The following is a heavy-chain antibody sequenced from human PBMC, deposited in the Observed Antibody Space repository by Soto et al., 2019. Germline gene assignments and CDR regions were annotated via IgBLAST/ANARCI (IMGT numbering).Heavy chain of an antibody. CDR2: IYYRGST. D-gene: IGHD6-19*01. CDR3: ARVSSSGWSGFYYYGMDV. CDR1: GYSISSYY. J-gene: IGHJ6*02. V-gene: IGHV4-59*01. Sequence: SETLSLTCTVSGYSISSYYWSWIRHPPGKGLEWIGYIYYRGSTNYNPSLKSRVTISVDTSKNQFSLKLSSVTAADTAVYYCARVSSSGWSGFYYYGMDVWGQGTTVTVSS.